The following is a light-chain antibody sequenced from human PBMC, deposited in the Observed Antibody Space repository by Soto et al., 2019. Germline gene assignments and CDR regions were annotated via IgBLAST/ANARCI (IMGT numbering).Light chain of an antibody. Sequence: QSVLTQPASVSGSPGQSITISCTGTSSDVGGYNYVSWYQQHPGKAPKLMIYEVSNRPSGVSNRFSGSKSGNTASLTISGLQAEDEADYYCCSSSGVTTWIFGGGTKVTVL. J-gene: IGLJ3*02. CDR1: SSDVGGYNY. CDR3: CSSSGVTTWI. CDR2: EVS. V-gene: IGLV2-14*01.